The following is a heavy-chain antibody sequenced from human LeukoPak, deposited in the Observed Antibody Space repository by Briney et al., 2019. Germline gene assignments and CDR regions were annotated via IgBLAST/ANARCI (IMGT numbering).Heavy chain of an antibody. Sequence: GASVKVSCKSSGYSFTDYFLHWVRQAPGQGLEWMGCINLLTGGAHYAQKFQGWVSLTRDTSIDTAFMELSSLRSEDTAVYYCATADPRLYTIRYFEYWGQGTLVTVSS. V-gene: IGHV1-2*04. J-gene: IGHJ4*02. D-gene: IGHD3-9*01. CDR3: ATADPRLYTIRYFEY. CDR1: GYSFTDYF. CDR2: INLLTGGA.